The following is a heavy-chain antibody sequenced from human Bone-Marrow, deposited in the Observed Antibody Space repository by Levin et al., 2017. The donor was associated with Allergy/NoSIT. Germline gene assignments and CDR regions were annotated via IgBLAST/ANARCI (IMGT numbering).Heavy chain of an antibody. CDR1: GFIFSDYY. J-gene: IGHJ4*02. CDR2: ISGSGKTT. D-gene: IGHD2-8*01. V-gene: IGHV3-11*01. Sequence: PGGSLRLSCAASGFIFSDYYMAWIRQTPGKGMEWVSYISGSGKTTSYADSVQGRFSISRDNGRTSVHLQMKSLRREDTAVYYCASEAGYCTGTDCYTPNFDHWGKGTLVTVSS. CDR3: ASEAGYCTGTDCYTPNFDH.